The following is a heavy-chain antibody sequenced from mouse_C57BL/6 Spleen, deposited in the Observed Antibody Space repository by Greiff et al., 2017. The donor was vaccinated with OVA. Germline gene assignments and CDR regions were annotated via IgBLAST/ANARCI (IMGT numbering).Heavy chain of an antibody. CDR3: ARVDYGNFFDY. CDR1: GFTFSDYY. V-gene: IGHV5-16*01. D-gene: IGHD2-1*01. CDR2: INYDGSST. Sequence: EVKLMESEGGLVQPGSSMKLSCTASGFTFSDYYMAWVRQVPEKGLEWVANINYDGSSTYYLDSLKSRFIISRDNAKNILYLQMSSLKSEDTATYYCARVDYGNFFDYWGQGTTLTVSS. J-gene: IGHJ2*01.